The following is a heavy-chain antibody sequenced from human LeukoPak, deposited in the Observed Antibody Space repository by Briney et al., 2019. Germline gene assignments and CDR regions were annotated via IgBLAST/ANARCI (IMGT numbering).Heavy chain of an antibody. D-gene: IGHD4-17*01. CDR1: GYTLTSYG. V-gene: IGHV1-18*01. CDR2: ISTPSGNT. Sequence: ASVKVSCKASGYTLTSYGINWMRQAPGQGLEWMGWISTPSGNTNYAQKVQGRLTLTTDRSTNTAYMELRSLRSDDTAVYYCARGAYGDKWGQGTMATVSS. CDR3: ARGAYGDK. J-gene: IGHJ4*02.